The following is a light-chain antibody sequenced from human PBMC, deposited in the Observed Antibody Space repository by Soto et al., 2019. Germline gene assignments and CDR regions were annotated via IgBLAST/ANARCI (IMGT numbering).Light chain of an antibody. CDR3: QQRNSYPRT. CDR2: AAS. J-gene: IGKJ2*01. Sequence: DIQMTQSPSTLSASVGDRVTITCRACQSISSWLAWYQQKPGKAPKLLISAASTLQSGVPSRFSGSGSETEFTLTITSLQPEDSATYYCQQRNSYPRTFGQGTKVDIK. V-gene: IGKV1-5*01. CDR1: QSISSW.